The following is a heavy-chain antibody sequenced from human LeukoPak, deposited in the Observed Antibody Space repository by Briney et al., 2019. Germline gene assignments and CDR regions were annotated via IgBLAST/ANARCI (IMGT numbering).Heavy chain of an antibody. CDR1: GGSISGYY. Sequence: SETLSLTYTVSGGSISGYYWNWIRQPPGKGLEWIGYIYYSGSTDYHPSLKSRVTISVDTSKNQFSLKLSSVTAADTAVYYRARDSTNYDILTGYYMQSYYMDVWGKGTTVTVSS. V-gene: IGHV4-59*01. CDR3: ARDSTNYDILTGYYMQSYYMDV. CDR2: IYYSGST. D-gene: IGHD3-9*01. J-gene: IGHJ6*03.